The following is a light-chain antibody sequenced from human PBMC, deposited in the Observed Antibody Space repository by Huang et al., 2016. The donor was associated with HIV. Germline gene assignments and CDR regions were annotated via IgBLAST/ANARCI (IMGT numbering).Light chain of an antibody. CDR2: KAS. J-gene: IGKJ2*01. CDR3: QQLHNSPYT. V-gene: IGKV1-5*03. Sequence: DIQMTQSPSTLSASIGDRGTITCRASQSLSGWLAWYQQRPGNAPNLLISKASSLQSGVPPRFSGSGSGTDFILTISSLQPDDFATYYCQQLHNSPYTFGQGTKLEI. CDR1: QSLSGW.